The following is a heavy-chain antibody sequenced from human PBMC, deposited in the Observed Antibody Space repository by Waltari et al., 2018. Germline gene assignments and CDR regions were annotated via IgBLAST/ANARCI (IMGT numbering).Heavy chain of an antibody. D-gene: IGHD2-15*01. Sequence: QLQLQESGPGLVKPSETLSLTCTVSGGSISSRSYYWGWIRQPPGKGLEWIGSIYYSGSTYYNPSLKSRVTISVDTSKNQFSLKLSSVTAADTAVYYCASSPRGYCSGGSCSDAFDIWGQGTMVTVSS. CDR3: ASSPRGYCSGGSCSDAFDI. V-gene: IGHV4-39*07. J-gene: IGHJ3*02. CDR2: IYYSGST. CDR1: GGSISSRSYY.